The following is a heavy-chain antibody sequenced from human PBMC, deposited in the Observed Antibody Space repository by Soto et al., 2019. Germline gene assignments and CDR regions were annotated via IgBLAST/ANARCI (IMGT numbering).Heavy chain of an antibody. CDR3: ARDEGTVQGNYDFWSGLDV. J-gene: IGHJ6*02. CDR1: GFTFSSYE. CDR2: ISSSGSTI. Sequence: TGGSLRLSCAASGFTFSSYEMNWVRQAPGKGLEWVSYISSSGSTIYYADSVKGRFTISRDNAKNSLYLQMNSLRAEDTAVYYCARDEGTVQGNYDFWSGLDVWGQGTTVTVSS. D-gene: IGHD3-3*01. V-gene: IGHV3-48*03.